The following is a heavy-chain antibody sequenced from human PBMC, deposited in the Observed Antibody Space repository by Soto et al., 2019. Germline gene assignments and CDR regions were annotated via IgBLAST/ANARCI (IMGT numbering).Heavy chain of an antibody. D-gene: IGHD3-22*01. CDR1: GGSIRSNIYY. V-gene: IGHV4-39*01. J-gene: IGHJ4*02. CDR2: VHYSGST. Sequence: SETLSLTCSVSGGSIRSNIYYWGWIRRPPGKGLEWIATVHYSGSTYYTPSLKNRVTISADTSNNQFSLRLNSVTAADTAVYYCARQHYYDSSGYYTWNWGQGTLVTVS. CDR3: ARQHYYDSSGYYTWN.